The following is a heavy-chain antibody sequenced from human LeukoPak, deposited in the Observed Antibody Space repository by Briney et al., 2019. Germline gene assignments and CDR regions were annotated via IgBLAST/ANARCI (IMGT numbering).Heavy chain of an antibody. Sequence: TGGSLRLSCAASGFTFSSYEMNWVRQAPGKGLECVSYISSSGSTIYYADSVKGRFTISRDNAKNSLYLQMNSLRAEDTAVYYCARERDDFWSGYYYGMDVWGQGTTVTVSS. CDR2: ISSSGSTI. CDR1: GFTFSSYE. D-gene: IGHD3-3*01. J-gene: IGHJ6*02. CDR3: ARERDDFWSGYYYGMDV. V-gene: IGHV3-48*03.